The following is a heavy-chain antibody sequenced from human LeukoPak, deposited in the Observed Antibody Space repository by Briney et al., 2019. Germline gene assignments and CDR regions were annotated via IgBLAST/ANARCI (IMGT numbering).Heavy chain of an antibody. D-gene: IGHD5-18*01. J-gene: IGHJ3*02. CDR2: ISSSGDST. CDR1: GFTFSSYG. V-gene: IGHV3-NL1*01. Sequence: PGGSLRLSCGASGFTFSSYGMHWVRQAPGKGLEWVSVISSSGDSTYYADSVKGRFTISRDNSKNTLYLQMNSLRAEDTAVYYCARARSSYGYGDAFDIWGQGTMVTVSS. CDR3: ARARSSYGYGDAFDI.